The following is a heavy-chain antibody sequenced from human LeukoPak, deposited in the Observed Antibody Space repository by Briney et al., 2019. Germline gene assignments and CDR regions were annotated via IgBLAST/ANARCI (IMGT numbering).Heavy chain of an antibody. D-gene: IGHD2-8*01. Sequence: AGGSLRLSCAASGFTFSSYSMNWVRQAPGKGLEWVSSISSSSSYIYYADSVKGRFTISRDNAKNSLYLQMNSLRAEDTAVYYCARHNGQGAFDIWGQGTMVTVSS. CDR1: GFTFSSYS. CDR2: ISSSSSYI. CDR3: ARHNGQGAFDI. J-gene: IGHJ3*02. V-gene: IGHV3-21*01.